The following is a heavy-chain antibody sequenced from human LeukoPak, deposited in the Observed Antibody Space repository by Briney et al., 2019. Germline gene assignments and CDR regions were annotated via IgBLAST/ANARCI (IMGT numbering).Heavy chain of an antibody. V-gene: IGHV3-53*01. J-gene: IGHJ4*02. CDR3: ARAYSSSWYRLDY. D-gene: IGHD6-13*01. Sequence: PGGSLRLSCAASGFSVSNNYMSWVRQAPGKGLEWVSVIYSGGSTFYADSVKGRFTISRDNSKNTLYLQMNSLRAEDTAVYYCARAYSSSWYRLDYWGQGTLVTVSS. CDR1: GFSVSNNY. CDR2: IYSGGST.